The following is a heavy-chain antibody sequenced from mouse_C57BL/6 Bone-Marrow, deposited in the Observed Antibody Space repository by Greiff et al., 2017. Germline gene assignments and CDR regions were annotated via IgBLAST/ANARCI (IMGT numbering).Heavy chain of an antibody. D-gene: IGHD2-1*01. CDR1: GFTFSSYT. CDR3: ASLLSSDY. V-gene: IGHV5-9*01. Sequence: EVKLMESGGGLVKPGGSLKLSCAASGFTFSSYTMSWVRQTPEKRLEWVATISGGGGNTYYPDSVKGRFTISRDNAKNTLYLQMSSLRSEDTALYYCASLLSSDYWGQGTTLTVSS. J-gene: IGHJ2*01. CDR2: ISGGGGNT.